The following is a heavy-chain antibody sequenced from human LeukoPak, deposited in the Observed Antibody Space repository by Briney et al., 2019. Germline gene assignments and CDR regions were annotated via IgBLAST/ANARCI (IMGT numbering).Heavy chain of an antibody. V-gene: IGHV3-21*01. CDR1: GFTFSSYS. CDR3: ARRGFSGIYYVDY. D-gene: IGHD1-26*01. CDR2: ITSSSTYI. J-gene: IGHJ4*02. Sequence: GGSLRLSCAASGFTFSSYSMNWVRQAPGKGLEWVSSITSSSTYIYYADSVKGRFTISRDNAKNSLYLQMNSLRAEDTAVYYCARRGFSGIYYVDYWGQGTLVTVSS.